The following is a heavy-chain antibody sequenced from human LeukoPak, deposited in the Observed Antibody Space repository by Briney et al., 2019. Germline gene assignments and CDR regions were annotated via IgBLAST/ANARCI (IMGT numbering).Heavy chain of an antibody. CDR1: SGSFSGYY. D-gene: IGHD2-15*01. CDR3: ARGVVVAATHWFDP. CDR2: INHSGST. J-gene: IGHJ5*02. V-gene: IGHV4-34*01. Sequence: PSETLSLTCAVYSGSFSGYYWSWIRQPPGKGLEWIGEINHSGSTNYNPSLKSRVTISVDTSKNQFSLKLSSVTAADTAVYYCARGVVVAATHWFDPWGQRTLVTVSS.